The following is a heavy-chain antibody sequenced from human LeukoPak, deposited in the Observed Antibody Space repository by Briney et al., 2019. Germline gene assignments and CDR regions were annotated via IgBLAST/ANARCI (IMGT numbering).Heavy chain of an antibody. D-gene: IGHD6-13*01. Sequence: GESLKISCKGSGYSFTSYRIGWVRQMPGKGLEWMAIIYPGDSETRYSPSFQGQVTISSDKSITTAYLQWNSLRASDTAMYYCARSKSSWPHYFDYWGQGTLVTVSS. J-gene: IGHJ4*02. CDR1: GYSFTSYR. CDR3: ARSKSSWPHYFDY. V-gene: IGHV5-51*01. CDR2: IYPGDSET.